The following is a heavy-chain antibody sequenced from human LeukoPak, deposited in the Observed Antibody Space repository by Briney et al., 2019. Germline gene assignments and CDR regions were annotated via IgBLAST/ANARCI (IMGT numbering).Heavy chain of an antibody. J-gene: IGHJ4*02. CDR1: GYSFTSYW. CDR3: ARILDGGNDLNYFDY. V-gene: IGHV5-51*01. CDR2: IYPGDSDT. Sequence: GESLKISCKGSGYSFTSYWIGWVRQMPGKGLEWMGIIYPGDSDTRYSPSFQGQVTILADKSISTAYLQWSSLKASDTAMYYCARILDGGNDLNYFDYWGQGTLVTVSS. D-gene: IGHD4-23*01.